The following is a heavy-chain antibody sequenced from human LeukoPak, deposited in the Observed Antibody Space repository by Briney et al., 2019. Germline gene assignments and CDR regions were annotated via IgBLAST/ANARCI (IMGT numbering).Heavy chain of an antibody. V-gene: IGHV3-48*03. CDR2: VSSSGNTI. J-gene: IGHJ4*02. CDR3: ARDQESYYGSGEEGDY. CDR1: GFTFSSYE. Sequence: PGRSLRLSCAASGFTFSSYEMNWVSQAPGKGMEWDSYVSSSGNTIYYADSVKGRFTISRDNAKNSLYLQMNSLRAEDTAVYYCARDQESYYGSGEEGDYWGQGTLVTVSS. D-gene: IGHD3-10*01.